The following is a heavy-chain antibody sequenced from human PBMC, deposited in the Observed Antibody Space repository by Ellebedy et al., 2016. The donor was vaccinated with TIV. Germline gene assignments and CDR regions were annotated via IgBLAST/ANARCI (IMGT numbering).Heavy chain of an antibody. D-gene: IGHD6-25*01. CDR1: GGSISSSSYY. CDR3: ARHPQRSPLVDY. V-gene: IGHV4-39*01. J-gene: IGHJ4*02. CDR2: IYYSGST. Sequence: MPSETLSLTCTVSGGSISSSSYYWGWIRQPPGKGLEWIGSIYYSGSTYYNPSLKSRVTISVDTSKNQFSLKLSSVTAADTAVYYCARHPQRSPLVDYWGQGTLVTVSS.